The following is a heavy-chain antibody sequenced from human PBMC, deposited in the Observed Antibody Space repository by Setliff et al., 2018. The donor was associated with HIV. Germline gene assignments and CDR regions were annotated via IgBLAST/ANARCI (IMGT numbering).Heavy chain of an antibody. J-gene: IGHJ6*03. V-gene: IGHV1-18*01. CDR1: GYTFSSFG. Sequence: ASVKVSCKASGYTFSSFGISWVRQAPGQGLGWMGWISAYNGNTKSAQNLQGRVTMTTDTSTSTAHMELRSLRSDDTAVYYCARDREYMDVWGKGTTVTVSS. CDR3: ARDREYMDV. CDR2: ISAYNGNT.